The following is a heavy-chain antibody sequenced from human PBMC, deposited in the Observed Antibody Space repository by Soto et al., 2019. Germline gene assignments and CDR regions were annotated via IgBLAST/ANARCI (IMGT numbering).Heavy chain of an antibody. D-gene: IGHD1-7*01. V-gene: IGHV4-4*02. J-gene: IGHJ4*02. Sequence: SETLSLTCAVSGGSFTSNNWWTWVRQPPGQGLEWIGEIYRTGSTNYNPSLKSQVTISLDKSENQFSLKVTSLTAADTAVYYCASRDPGTSVDYWGQGTLVTVSS. CDR1: GGSFTSNNW. CDR3: ASRDPGTSVDY. CDR2: IYRTGST.